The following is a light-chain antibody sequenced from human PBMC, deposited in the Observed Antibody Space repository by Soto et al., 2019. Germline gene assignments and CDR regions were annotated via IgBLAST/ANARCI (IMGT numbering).Light chain of an antibody. J-gene: IGLJ2*01. CDR2: SND. Sequence: QSVLTQSPSASGTPGQRVSISCSGSTSNIGTNTVSWYQHVPGTAPKLLIYSNDQRPSAVPGRFSGSKSGTSASLANSGLLSEDEAAYYCATWDDSINVVFGGGTKLTVL. CDR3: ATWDDSINVV. CDR1: TSNIGTNT. V-gene: IGLV1-44*01.